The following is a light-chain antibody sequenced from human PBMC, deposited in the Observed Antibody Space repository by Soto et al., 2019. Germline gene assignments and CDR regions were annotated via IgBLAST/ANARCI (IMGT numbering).Light chain of an antibody. Sequence: QSALTQPASVSGSPGQSITISCTGTYSDVGSYNLVSWYQQHPGKTPKLMIYEVNKRPSGVSNRFSGSKSGYTASLTISGLQSEDAADYYCCSYAGSSTCVFGGGTKLTVL. CDR2: EVN. CDR3: CSYAGSSTCV. J-gene: IGLJ3*02. CDR1: YSDVGSYNL. V-gene: IGLV2-23*02.